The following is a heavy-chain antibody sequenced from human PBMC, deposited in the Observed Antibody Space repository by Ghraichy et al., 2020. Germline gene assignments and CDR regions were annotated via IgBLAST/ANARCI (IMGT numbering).Heavy chain of an antibody. D-gene: IGHD3-16*02. Sequence: GGSLRLSCAASGFTFSSYWMSWVRQAPGKGLEWVANIKQDGSDTFYVDSVKGRFTISRDNPKNSLYLQMNSLRAEDTAVYYCARDIANLGYWGQGTLVTVSS. J-gene: IGHJ4*02. CDR1: GFTFSSYW. CDR3: ARDIANLGY. V-gene: IGHV3-7*01. CDR2: IKQDGSDT.